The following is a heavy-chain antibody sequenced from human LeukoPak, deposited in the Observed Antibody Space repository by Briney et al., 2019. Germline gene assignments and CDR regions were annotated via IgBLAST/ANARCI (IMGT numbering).Heavy chain of an antibody. CDR2: IYYSGST. CDR1: GGSISSSSYY. D-gene: IGHD2-8*01. J-gene: IGHJ5*02. CDR3: ARHNGFPRHNWFDP. Sequence: SETLSLTCTVSGGSISSSSYYWGWIRQPPGKGLEWIGSIYYSGSTYYNPSLKSRATISVDTSKNQFSLKLSSVTAADTAVYYCARHNGFPRHNWFDPWGQGTLVTVSS. V-gene: IGHV4-39*01.